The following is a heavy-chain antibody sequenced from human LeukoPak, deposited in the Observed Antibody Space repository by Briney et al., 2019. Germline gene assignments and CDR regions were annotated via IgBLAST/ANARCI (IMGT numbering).Heavy chain of an antibody. Sequence: PGGSLRLSCAASGFTVSSNYMSWVRQAPGKGLDWVAVILYDGSKKYYADSVKGRFTISRDNSKNTLYLQMNSLRVEDTAVYYCAKPISRDDYGIFESWGQGALVTVSS. J-gene: IGHJ4*02. CDR1: GFTVSSNY. CDR2: ILYDGSKK. V-gene: IGHV3-30*18. D-gene: IGHD4/OR15-4a*01. CDR3: AKPISRDDYGIFES.